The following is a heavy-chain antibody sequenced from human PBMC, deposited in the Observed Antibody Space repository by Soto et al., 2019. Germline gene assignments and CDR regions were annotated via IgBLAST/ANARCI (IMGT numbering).Heavy chain of an antibody. D-gene: IGHD2-2*01. J-gene: IGHJ6*02. CDR1: GGSISSYY. Sequence: SETLSLTCTVSGGSISSYYWSWIRQPPGKGLEWIGYIYYSGSTNYNPSLKSRVTISVDTSKNQFSLKLSSVTAADTAVYYCARAGVPAAISPYYGMDVWGQGTTVTVSS. CDR3: ARAGVPAAISPYYGMDV. V-gene: IGHV4-59*01. CDR2: IYYSGST.